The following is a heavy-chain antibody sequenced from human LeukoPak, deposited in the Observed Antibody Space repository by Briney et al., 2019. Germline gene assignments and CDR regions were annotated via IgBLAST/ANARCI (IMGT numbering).Heavy chain of an antibody. CDR3: ARDWGFWSGYYDY. J-gene: IGHJ4*02. CDR2: IYSGGST. D-gene: IGHD3-3*01. Sequence: GGSQRLSCAASGFTVSSNYMSWVRQAPGKGLEWVSVIYSGGSTYYADSVKGRFTISRDNSKNTLYLQMNSLRAEDTAVYYCARDWGFWSGYYDYWGQGTLVTVSS. CDR1: GFTVSSNY. V-gene: IGHV3-66*02.